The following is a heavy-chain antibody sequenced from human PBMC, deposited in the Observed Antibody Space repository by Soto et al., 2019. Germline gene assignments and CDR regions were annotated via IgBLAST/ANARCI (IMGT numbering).Heavy chain of an antibody. D-gene: IGHD1-26*01. V-gene: IGHV3-21*01. CDR2: ISSSSSYI. CDR3: ARDGTPWELPWIDY. CDR1: GFTFSSYS. J-gene: IGHJ4*02. Sequence: PGGSLRLSCAASGFTFSSYSMNWVRQAPGKGLEWVSSISSSSSYIYYADSVKGRFTISRDNAKNSLYLQMNSLRAEDTAVYYCARDGTPWELPWIDYWGQGTLVTVSS.